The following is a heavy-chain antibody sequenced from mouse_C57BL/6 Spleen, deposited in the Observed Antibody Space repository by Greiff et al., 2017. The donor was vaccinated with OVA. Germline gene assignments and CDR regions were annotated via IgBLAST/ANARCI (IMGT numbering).Heavy chain of an antibody. CDR3: VSADWGRGYAMDY. CDR2: IRSKSNNYAT. CDR1: GFSFNTYA. D-gene: IGHD4-1*01. Sequence: EVKLQESGGGLVQPKGSLKLSCAASGFSFNTYAMNWVRQAPGKGLEWVARIRSKSNNYATYYADSVKDRFTISRDDSESMLYLQMNNLKTEDTAMYYCVSADWGRGYAMDYWGQGTSVTVSS. J-gene: IGHJ4*01. V-gene: IGHV10-1*01.